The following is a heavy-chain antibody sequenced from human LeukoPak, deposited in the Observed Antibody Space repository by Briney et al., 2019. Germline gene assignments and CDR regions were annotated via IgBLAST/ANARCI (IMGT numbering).Heavy chain of an antibody. D-gene: IGHD6-6*01. V-gene: IGHV4-39*01. CDR3: ARQVEYSSSSGGYYYYYMDV. CDR2: IYYSEST. J-gene: IGHJ6*03. CDR1: GGSISSSSYY. Sequence: SETLSLTCTVSGGSISSSSYYWGWIRQPPGKGLEWIGSIYYSESTYYNPSLKSRVTISVDTSKNQFSLKLSSVTAADTAVYYCARQVEYSSSSGGYYYYYMDVWGKGTTVTVSS.